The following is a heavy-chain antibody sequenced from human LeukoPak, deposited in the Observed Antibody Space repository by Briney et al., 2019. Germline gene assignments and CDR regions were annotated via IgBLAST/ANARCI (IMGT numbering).Heavy chain of an antibody. Sequence: PSETLSLTCTVSGGSISSGDYYWSWTRQPPGKGLEWIGYIYYSGSTYYNPSLKSRVTISVDTSKNQFSLKLSSVTAADTAVYYCARGFRYCSSTSCYPYFDYWGQGTLVTVSS. V-gene: IGHV4-30-4*08. CDR1: GGSISSGDYY. CDR2: IYYSGST. D-gene: IGHD2-2*01. J-gene: IGHJ4*02. CDR3: ARGFRYCSSTSCYPYFDY.